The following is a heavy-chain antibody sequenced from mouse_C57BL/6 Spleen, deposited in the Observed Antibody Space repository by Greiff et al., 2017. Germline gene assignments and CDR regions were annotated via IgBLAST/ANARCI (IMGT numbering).Heavy chain of an antibody. V-gene: IGHV1-50*01. D-gene: IGHD2-5*01. Sequence: QVQLQQPGAELVKPGASVKLSCKASGYTFTSYWMQWVKQRPGQGLEWIGEIDPSDSYTNYNQKFKGKATLTVDTSSSTAYMQLSSLTSEDSAVYYCARRNYSNYDFDYWGQGTTLTVSS. J-gene: IGHJ2*01. CDR3: ARRNYSNYDFDY. CDR1: GYTFTSYW. CDR2: IDPSDSYT.